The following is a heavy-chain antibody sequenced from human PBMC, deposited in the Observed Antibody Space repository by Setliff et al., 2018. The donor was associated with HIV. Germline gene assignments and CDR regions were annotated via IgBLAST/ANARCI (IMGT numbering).Heavy chain of an antibody. CDR1: GGSFSGYY. D-gene: IGHD1-26*01. CDR3: ARDSGQSFPTAFDI. V-gene: IGHV4-34*01. CDR2: INHSGST. J-gene: IGHJ3*02. Sequence: SETLSLTCAVYGGSFSGYYWSWIRQPPGKGLEWIGEINHSGSTNYNPSLKSRVTISVDTSKNQFALKLSSETAAATAVYYCARDSGQSFPTAFDIWGQGTMVTVSS.